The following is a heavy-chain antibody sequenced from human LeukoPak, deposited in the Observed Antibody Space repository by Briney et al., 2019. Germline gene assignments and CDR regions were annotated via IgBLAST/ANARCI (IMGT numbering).Heavy chain of an antibody. CDR2: IIPILGIA. CDR1: GGTFSSYA. J-gene: IGHJ3*01. CDR3: ARGKATVEMATID. V-gene: IGHV1-69*04. D-gene: IGHD5-12*01. Sequence: ASVKVSCKASGGTFSSYAISWVRQAPGQGLEWMGRIIPILGIANYAQKFQGRVTITADKSTSTAYMELSSLRSEDTAVYYCARGKATVEMATIDWGQGTMVTVSS.